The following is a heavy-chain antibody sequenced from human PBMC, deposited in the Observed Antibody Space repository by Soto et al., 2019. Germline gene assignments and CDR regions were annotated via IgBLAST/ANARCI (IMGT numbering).Heavy chain of an antibody. CDR3: ARDYYDSSGYYYYYGMDV. D-gene: IGHD3-22*01. J-gene: IGHJ6*02. V-gene: IGHV1-2*02. Sequence: GASVKVSCKASGYTFTGYYMYWVRQAPGQGLEWMGWINPNSGGTNYAQKFQGRVTMTRDTSISTAYMELSRLRSDDTAVYYCARDYYDSSGYYYYYGMDVWGQVTTVTVSS. CDR2: INPNSGGT. CDR1: GYTFTGYY.